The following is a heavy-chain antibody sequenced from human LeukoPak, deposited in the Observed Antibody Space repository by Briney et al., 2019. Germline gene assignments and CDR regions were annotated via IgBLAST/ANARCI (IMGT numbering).Heavy chain of an antibody. CDR1: GGTFSRYG. J-gene: IGHJ4*02. V-gene: IGHV1-69*05. CDR2: IIPLFGTA. Sequence: SVKVSCKASGGTFSRYGISWVRQAPGQGLEWLGGIIPLFGTANYAQKFQGRVTITTDESTSTAYMELNSLRSQDTALYYCATEGQTYYFDNWGQGTLVTASS. CDR3: ATEGQTYYFDN.